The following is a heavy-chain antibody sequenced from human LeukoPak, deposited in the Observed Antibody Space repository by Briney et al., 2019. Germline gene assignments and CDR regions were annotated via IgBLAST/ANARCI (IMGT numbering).Heavy chain of an antibody. D-gene: IGHD3-3*01. Sequence: PGGSLRLSCAASGFTFSSYWMSWVRQAPGKGPEWVAHIKQDASQEDHVDSVKGRFTISGDNAKNSLYLQMNSLRAEDTAVYYCARGVVYPTWSGPHWSDYWGQGTLVTVSS. CDR1: GFTFSSYW. CDR2: IKQDASQE. V-gene: IGHV3-7*01. J-gene: IGHJ4*02. CDR3: ARGVVYPTWSGPHWSDY.